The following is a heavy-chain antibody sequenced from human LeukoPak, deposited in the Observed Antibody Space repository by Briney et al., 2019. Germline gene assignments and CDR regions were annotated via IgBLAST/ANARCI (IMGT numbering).Heavy chain of an antibody. Sequence: GGSLTLSCTPSGLTFGDYAMSWVRHAAGKGLEWVGFIRSKAYGGTTEYAASVKGRFTISRDDSKSIAYLQMNSLKTEDRAVYYCTTYCGSGSGSYWGQGTLVTVSS. CDR1: GLTFGDYA. J-gene: IGHJ4*02. CDR2: IRSKAYGGTT. V-gene: IGHV3-49*04. CDR3: TTYCGSGSGSY. D-gene: IGHD3-10*01.